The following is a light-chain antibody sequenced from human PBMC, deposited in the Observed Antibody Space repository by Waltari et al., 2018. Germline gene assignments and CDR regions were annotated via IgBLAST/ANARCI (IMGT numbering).Light chain of an antibody. CDR2: GAS. CDR3: QQYGASTGT. J-gene: IGKJ2*01. Sequence: EIVLTQSPGTLSLSPGARATLFCRASQSVRSNYLGWYQQRPGQAPRLLIYGASNRAAGIPDRFTGSGSWTDFTLTITRLEPEDFGAYYCQQYGASTGTFGQGTTLEI. V-gene: IGKV3-20*01. CDR1: QSVRSNY.